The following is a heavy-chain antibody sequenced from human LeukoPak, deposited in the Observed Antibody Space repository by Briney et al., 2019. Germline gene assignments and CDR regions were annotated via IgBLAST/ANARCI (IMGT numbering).Heavy chain of an antibody. CDR2: MYSGGTT. J-gene: IGHJ4*02. D-gene: IGHD5-18*01. CDR1: GFSVTNSY. CDR3: ARVGYSYGLDYCDY. V-gene: IGHV3-53*01. Sequence: PGGSLRLSCAASGFSVTNSYMNWVRQAPGKGLQWVSVMYSGGTTYYADSVKGRFSISRGKSKNTVYLQMSSLRAEDTAVYYCARVGYSYGLDYCDYWGQGNLVTVSS.